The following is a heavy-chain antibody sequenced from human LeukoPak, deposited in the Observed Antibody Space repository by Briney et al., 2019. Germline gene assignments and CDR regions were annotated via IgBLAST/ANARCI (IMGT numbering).Heavy chain of an antibody. V-gene: IGHV3-23*01. Sequence: RPGGSLRLSCAASGFTFSSYAMSWVRQAPGKGLEWASSIRGSGGGTNYGDSVKGRFTISRDNAKNTLYLQMNSLRAEDTAVYYCARDLGHDYGDYCFDYWGQGTLVTVSS. J-gene: IGHJ4*01. CDR2: IRGSGGGT. CDR3: ARDLGHDYGDYCFDY. CDR1: GFTFSSYA. D-gene: IGHD4-17*01.